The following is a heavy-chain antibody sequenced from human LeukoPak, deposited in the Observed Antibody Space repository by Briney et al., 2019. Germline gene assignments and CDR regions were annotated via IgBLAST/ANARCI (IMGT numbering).Heavy chain of an antibody. D-gene: IGHD3-10*01. J-gene: IGHJ5*02. Sequence: ASVKVSCTASGYTFTSYDINWVRQATGQGLEWMGWMNPNSGNTGYAQKFQGRVTMTRNTSISTAYMELSSLRSEDTAVYYCAGGPRFGGSRKNWFDPWGQGTLVTVSS. CDR1: GYTFTSYD. CDR2: MNPNSGNT. CDR3: AGGPRFGGSRKNWFDP. V-gene: IGHV1-8*01.